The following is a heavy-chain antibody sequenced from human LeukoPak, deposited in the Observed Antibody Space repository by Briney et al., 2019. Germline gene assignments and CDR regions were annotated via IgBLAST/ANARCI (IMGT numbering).Heavy chain of an antibody. Sequence: SETLSLTCTVSGGSISSYYWSWIRRPPGKGLEWIGYIYYSGSTNYNPSLKSRVTISVDTSKNQFSLKLSSVTAAGTAVYYCARDKRGDAFDIGGQGTMVTVSS. CDR2: IYYSGST. CDR3: ARDKRGDAFDI. J-gene: IGHJ3*02. CDR1: GGSISSYY. V-gene: IGHV4-59*01. D-gene: IGHD6-25*01.